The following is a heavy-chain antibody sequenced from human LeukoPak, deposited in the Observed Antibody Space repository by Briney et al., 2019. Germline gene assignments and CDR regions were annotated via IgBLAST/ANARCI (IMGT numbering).Heavy chain of an antibody. Sequence: GGSLRLSCAASGFTFTYAWMSWVRQAPGKGLELVGLIKTPGEGGATDYAAPVKGRFTISRDDSEGTVYLQMTSLKTDDTAIYYCTTDAFFDGGCRGGSCRYRFWGQGTLVTVSS. J-gene: IGHJ4*02. CDR3: TTDAFFDGGCRGGSCRYRF. D-gene: IGHD2-15*01. CDR2: IKTPGEGGAT. V-gene: IGHV3-15*01. CDR1: GFTFTYAW.